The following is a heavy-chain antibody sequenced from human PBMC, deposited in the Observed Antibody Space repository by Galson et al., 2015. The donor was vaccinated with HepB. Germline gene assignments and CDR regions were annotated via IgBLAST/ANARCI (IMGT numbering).Heavy chain of an antibody. Sequence: SETLSLTCTVYGGSFSGYYWSWIRQPPGKGLEWIGEINHSGSTNYNPSLKSRVTISVDTSKNQFSLKLSSVTAADTAVYYCARDKFGVIAHYGMDVWGQGTTVTVFS. CDR1: GGSFSGYY. CDR3: ARDKFGVIAHYGMDV. V-gene: IGHV4-34*01. CDR2: INHSGST. D-gene: IGHD3-16*01. J-gene: IGHJ6*02.